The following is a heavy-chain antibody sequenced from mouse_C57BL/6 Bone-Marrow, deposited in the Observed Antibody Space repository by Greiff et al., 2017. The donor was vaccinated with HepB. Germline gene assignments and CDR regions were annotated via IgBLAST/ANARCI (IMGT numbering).Heavy chain of an antibody. CDR2: IRSKSSNYAT. V-gene: IGHV10-3*01. Sequence: EVKLVESGGGLVQPKGSLTLSCAASGFTFNTYAMHWVRQSPGKGLEWVARIRSKSSNYATYYVDSVKDRVTISRDDSQSMLYLQMNNLKTEDTAMYDCVRGPALYDSSPWFAYWGQGTLVTVSA. CDR3: VRGPALYDSSPWFAY. D-gene: IGHD1-1*01. J-gene: IGHJ3*01. CDR1: GFTFNTYA.